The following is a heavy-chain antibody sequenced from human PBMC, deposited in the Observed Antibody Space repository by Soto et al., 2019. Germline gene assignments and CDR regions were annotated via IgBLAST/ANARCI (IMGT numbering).Heavy chain of an antibody. V-gene: IGHV1-18*01. Sequence: QVQLVQSGAEVKKPGASVKVSCKASGYTFTSYGFSWVRQAPGQGLGWMGWISAYNGNTNYAQKLQGRVTMTTDTPTSTAYVELSILRSDDTAVYYCARGPTVETVNYWGQGTLVTVSS. CDR3: ARGPTVETVNY. D-gene: IGHD4-17*01. J-gene: IGHJ4*02. CDR2: ISAYNGNT. CDR1: GYTFTSYG.